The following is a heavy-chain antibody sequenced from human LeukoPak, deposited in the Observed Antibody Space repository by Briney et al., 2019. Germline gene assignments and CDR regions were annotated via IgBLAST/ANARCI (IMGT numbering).Heavy chain of an antibody. D-gene: IGHD6-13*01. CDR3: ARPLGPYSSKDAFDI. Sequence: PSETLSLTCAVSGGSISSSTWWSWVRLPPGKRLEWIGEIFHSGSTNFNPSLKSRLTMSVDESKHEFSLKLTSVTAADTAVYYCARPLGPYSSKDAFDIWGQGTMVTVSS. V-gene: IGHV4-4*02. CDR2: IFHSGST. J-gene: IGHJ3*02. CDR1: GGSISSSTW.